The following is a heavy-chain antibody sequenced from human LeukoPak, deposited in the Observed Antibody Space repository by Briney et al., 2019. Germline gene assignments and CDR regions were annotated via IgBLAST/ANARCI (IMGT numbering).Heavy chain of an antibody. D-gene: IGHD3-10*01. CDR2: ISYDGSNK. V-gene: IGHV3-30-3*01. CDR1: GFTFSDYW. J-gene: IGHJ4*02. Sequence: SGGSLRLSCAASGFTFSDYWMHWVRQAPGKGLEWVAVISYDGSNKYYADSVKGRFTISRDNSKNTLYLQMNSLRAEDTAVYYCARDEYYGSGSYSNPFDYWGQGTLVTVSS. CDR3: ARDEYYGSGSYSNPFDY.